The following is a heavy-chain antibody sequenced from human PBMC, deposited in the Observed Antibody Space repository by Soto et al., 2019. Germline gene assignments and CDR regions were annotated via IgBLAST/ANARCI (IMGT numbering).Heavy chain of an antibody. V-gene: IGHV3-48*03. CDR2: ISGSGTII. CDR3: ERDWDFWFDLYRSDAFDL. Sequence: GGSLRLSCAASGFTFSSYEMNWVRQAPGKGLEWLSYISGSGTIILYAASVKGRFTIASDNAKNSLYLQMYILTVEDAAVYYCERDWDFWFDLYRSDAFDLWGQGTMVTV. D-gene: IGHD3-3*01. CDR1: GFTFSSYE. J-gene: IGHJ3*01.